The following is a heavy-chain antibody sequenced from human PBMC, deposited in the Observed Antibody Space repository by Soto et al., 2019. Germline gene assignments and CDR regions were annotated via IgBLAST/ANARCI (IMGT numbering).Heavy chain of an antibody. CDR3: ASGAYDFWNGVNWFDP. CDR2: ISGSSNYI. Sequence: GGSLRLSCAASDSEFTFSSYSMNWVRQAPGKGLEWVSSISGSSNYIYYADSVKGRFTISRENANNSLYLQMNSLRADDTAVYYCASGAYDFWNGVNWFDPWGQGTLVTVSS. CDR1: DSEFTFSSYS. D-gene: IGHD3-3*01. J-gene: IGHJ5*02. V-gene: IGHV3-21*01.